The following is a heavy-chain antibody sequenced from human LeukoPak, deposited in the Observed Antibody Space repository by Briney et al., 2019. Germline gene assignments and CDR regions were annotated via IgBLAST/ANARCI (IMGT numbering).Heavy chain of an antibody. J-gene: IGHJ4*02. D-gene: IGHD3-3*01. V-gene: IGHV4-34*01. CDR2: INHSGST. CDR3: ARRDFWSGYFDS. Sequence: SETLSLTCAVYGGSFSGYYWSWIRQPPGKGLEWIGEINHSGSTNYNPSLKSRVTMSVDTSKNQFSLKLSSVTAADTAVYFCARRDFWSGYFDSWGQGTLVTVSS. CDR1: GGSFSGYY.